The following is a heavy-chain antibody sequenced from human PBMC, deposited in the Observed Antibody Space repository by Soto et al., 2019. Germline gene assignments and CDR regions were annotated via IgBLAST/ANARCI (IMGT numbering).Heavy chain of an antibody. D-gene: IGHD3-10*01. CDR3: ARDGGGFGELLLNSYDAFDL. J-gene: IGHJ3*01. CDR1: GFSFSTYA. CDR2: ISYDGSNA. Sequence: GGSLRLSCTASGFSFSTYAMYWVRQAPGKGLEWVAIISYDGSNAQYADSVKGRFTVARDNSKNTLYLQMHSLTAEDTAVYYCARDGGGFGELLLNSYDAFDLWGQGKLVTVSS. V-gene: IGHV3-30*04.